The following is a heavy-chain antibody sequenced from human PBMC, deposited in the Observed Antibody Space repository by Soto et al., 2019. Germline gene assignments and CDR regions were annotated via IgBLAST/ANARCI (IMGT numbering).Heavy chain of an antibody. D-gene: IGHD2-15*01. CDR2: INPSGGST. CDR1: GYTFTSYY. J-gene: IGHJ3*02. Sequence: ASVKVSCKASGYTFTSYYMHWVRQAPGQGLEWMGIINPSGGSTSYAQRFQGRVTVTRGTSTSTVYMELSSLRSEDTAVYYCARGGLIVVVVATTPFGIWGQGTMVTVSS. V-gene: IGHV1-46*01. CDR3: ARGGLIVVVVATTPFGI.